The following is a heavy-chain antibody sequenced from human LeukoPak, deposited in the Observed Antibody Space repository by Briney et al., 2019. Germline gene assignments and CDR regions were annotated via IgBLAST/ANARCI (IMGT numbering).Heavy chain of an antibody. CDR3: VRDLGGLGSYFAY. V-gene: IGHV4-39*07. J-gene: IGHJ4*02. D-gene: IGHD3-16*01. CDR2: IYYSGST. Sequence: SETLSLTCSVSGGSISGTNYYWGWIRQPPGKGLEWIGNIYYSGSTYYSPSLESRVTISIDTSKNQFSLKLTSVTAADTAIYYCVRDLGGLGSYFAYWGQGILVTVSS. CDR1: GGSISGTNYY.